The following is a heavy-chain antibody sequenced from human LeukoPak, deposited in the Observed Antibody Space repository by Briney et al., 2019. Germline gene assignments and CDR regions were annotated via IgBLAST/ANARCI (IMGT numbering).Heavy chain of an antibody. D-gene: IGHD6-19*01. CDR1: GFTFSSYG. J-gene: IGHJ4*02. V-gene: IGHV3-30*03. Sequence: GGSLRLSCAASGFTFSSYGMHWVRQAPGKGLEWVAVISYDGSNKYYADSVKGRFTISRDNSKNTLYLQMNSLRAEDTAVYYCAGGYSSGWYVFDYWGQGTLVTVSS. CDR2: ISYDGSNK. CDR3: AGGYSSGWYVFDY.